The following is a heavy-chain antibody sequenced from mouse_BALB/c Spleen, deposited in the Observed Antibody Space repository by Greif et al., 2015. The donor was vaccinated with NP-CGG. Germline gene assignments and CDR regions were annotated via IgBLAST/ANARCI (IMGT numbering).Heavy chain of an antibody. CDR1: GFNIKDTY. CDR2: IDPANGNT. V-gene: IGHV14-3*02. D-gene: IGHD2-3*01. Sequence: EVKLVESGAELVKPGASVKLSCTASGFNIKDTYMHWVKQRPEQGLEWIGRIDPANGNTKYDPKFQGKATITADTSSNTAYLQLSSLTSEDTAVYYCARRGYYDGYGFDYWGQGTTLTVSS. CDR3: ARRGYYDGYGFDY. J-gene: IGHJ2*01.